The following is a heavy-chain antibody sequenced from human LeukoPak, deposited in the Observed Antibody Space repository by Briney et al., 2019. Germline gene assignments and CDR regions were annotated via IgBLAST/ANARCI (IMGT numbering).Heavy chain of an antibody. J-gene: IGHJ5*02. Sequence: SETLSLTCTVSGGSISSYYWSWIRQPPGKGLEWIGYIYHSGSTYYNPSLKSRVTISVDRSKNQFSLKLSSVTAADPAVYYCARGRTTVTTSWFDPWGQGTLVTVSS. V-gene: IGHV4-59*12. CDR3: ARGRTTVTTSWFDP. CDR1: GGSISSYY. CDR2: IYHSGST. D-gene: IGHD4-17*01.